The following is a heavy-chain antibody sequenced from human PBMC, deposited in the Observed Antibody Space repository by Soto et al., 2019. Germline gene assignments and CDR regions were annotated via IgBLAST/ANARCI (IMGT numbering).Heavy chain of an antibody. V-gene: IGHV3-23*01. Sequence: EGSLRLSCAASEFMFRMYLMSWVRQARGKGLEWVSTISVSGSDTYYADSVKGRFTISRDNSRDTLYLEMNSLRAEDTAIYYCAKFQVEGYHNYYGMDVWGQGTTVTVSS. CDR3: AKFQVEGYHNYYGMDV. CDR2: ISVSGSDT. J-gene: IGHJ6*02. CDR1: EFMFRMYL.